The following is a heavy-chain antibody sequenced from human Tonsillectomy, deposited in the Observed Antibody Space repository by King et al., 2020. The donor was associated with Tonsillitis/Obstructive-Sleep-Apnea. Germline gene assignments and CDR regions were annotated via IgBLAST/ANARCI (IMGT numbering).Heavy chain of an antibody. Sequence: EVQLVESGGGVVRPGGSLRLSCAASGFTLDDYGMTWVRQGPGKGLEWVSGINWNGGRIRYADSVKGRFTISRDNAKNSLYLQMNSLRVEDTALYYCAREKLYSSSSDLDSWGQGTLVTVSS. D-gene: IGHD6-6*01. J-gene: IGHJ4*02. CDR3: AREKLYSSSSDLDS. CDR1: GFTLDDYG. CDR2: INWNGGRI. V-gene: IGHV3-20*04.